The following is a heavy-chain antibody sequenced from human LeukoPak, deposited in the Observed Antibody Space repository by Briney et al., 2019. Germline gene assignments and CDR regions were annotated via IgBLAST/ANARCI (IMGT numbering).Heavy chain of an antibody. J-gene: IGHJ4*02. V-gene: IGHV3-7*01. D-gene: IGHD3-16*01. CDR2: IKQDGSEK. CDR1: GFTFSDYW. CDR3: ARARWGGY. Sequence: GGSLRLSCAASGFTFSDYWMTWVRQAPGKGLEWVANIKQDGSEKYYVDSVKGRFTISRDNAKNSLYLQMNTLRADDTAVYYCARARWGGYWGQGTLVTVSS.